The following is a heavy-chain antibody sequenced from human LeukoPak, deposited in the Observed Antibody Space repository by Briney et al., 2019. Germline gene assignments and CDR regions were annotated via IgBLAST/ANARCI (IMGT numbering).Heavy chain of an antibody. CDR3: ARDRSFSSPDAFDI. J-gene: IGHJ3*02. V-gene: IGHV1-69*05. D-gene: IGHD6-6*01. Sequence: SVKVSCKASGGTFSTYTISWVRQAPGQGLEWMGGIIPIFGTANYAQKFQGRVTITTDESTSTAYMELSSLRSEDTAVYYCARDRSFSSPDAFDIWGQGTMVTVSS. CDR1: GGTFSTYT. CDR2: IIPIFGTA.